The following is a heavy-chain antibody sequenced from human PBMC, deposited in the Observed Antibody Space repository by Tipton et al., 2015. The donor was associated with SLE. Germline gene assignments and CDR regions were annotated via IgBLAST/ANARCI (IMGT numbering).Heavy chain of an antibody. CDR1: GFTFSSYA. CDR3: ALPRDSIGAYKPFNH. Sequence: SLRLSCAASGFTFSSYAMHWVRQAPGKGLEWVSSITGGSDGTTYADSVKGRFTISRDNSQNTLYLQMNSLRAEDTAVYYCALPRDSIGAYKPFNHWGQGTLVTVSS. J-gene: IGHJ4*02. CDR2: ITGGSDGT. D-gene: IGHD3-16*01. V-gene: IGHV3-23*01.